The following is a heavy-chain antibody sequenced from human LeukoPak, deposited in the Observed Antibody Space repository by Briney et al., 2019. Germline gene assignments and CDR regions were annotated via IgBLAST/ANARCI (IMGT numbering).Heavy chain of an antibody. D-gene: IGHD3-22*01. CDR1: GGTFSSYA. V-gene: IGHV1-69*05. CDR3: ARESKHHYYDSSGYYVP. J-gene: IGHJ5*02. Sequence: ASVKVSCKASGGTFSSYAISWVRQAPGQGLEWMGGIIPIFGTPNYAQKFQGRVTITTDESTSTAYMELSSLRSEDTAVYYCARESKHHYYDSSGYYVPWGQGTLVTVSS. CDR2: IIPIFGTP.